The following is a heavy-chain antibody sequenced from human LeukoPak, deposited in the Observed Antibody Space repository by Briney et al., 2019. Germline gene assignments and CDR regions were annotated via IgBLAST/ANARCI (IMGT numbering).Heavy chain of an antibody. CDR2: IYYSGSA. Sequence: SETLSLTCTVSGGSISSSSYYWGWIRQPPGKGLEWIGSIYYSGSAYYNPSLKSRVTISVDTSKNRFSLKLSSVTAADTAVYYCARVNAQLVRPWFDPWGQGTLVTVSS. CDR3: ARVNAQLVRPWFDP. D-gene: IGHD6-13*01. V-gene: IGHV4-39*07. J-gene: IGHJ5*02. CDR1: GGSISSSSYY.